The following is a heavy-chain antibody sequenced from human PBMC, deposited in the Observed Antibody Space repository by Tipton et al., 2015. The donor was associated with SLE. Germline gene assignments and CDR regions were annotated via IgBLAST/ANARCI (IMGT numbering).Heavy chain of an antibody. J-gene: IGHJ6*03. Sequence: TLSLTCTVSGDSISGGGYYWTWIRQSAGKGLEWIGYIYYSGSTNYNPSLKSRVTISVDTSKNQFSLKLSSVTAADTAVYYCARSGSYPYYYYYMDVWGKGTTVTVSS. V-gene: IGHV4-61*10. CDR3: ARSGSYPYYYYYMDV. D-gene: IGHD1-26*01. CDR1: GDSISGGGYY. CDR2: IYYSGST.